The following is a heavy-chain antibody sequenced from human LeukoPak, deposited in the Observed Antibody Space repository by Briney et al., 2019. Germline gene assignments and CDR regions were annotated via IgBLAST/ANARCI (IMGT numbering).Heavy chain of an antibody. CDR3: AGGGYYDFWRGYFTFDY. D-gene: IGHD3-3*01. V-gene: IGHV1-2*02. Sequence: GASVKVSCKASGYTFTGYYMHWVRQAPGQGLEWMGWINPNSGGTNYAQKSQGRVTMTRDTSISTAYMELSRLRSDDTAVYYCAGGGYYDFWRGYFTFDYWGQGTLVTVSS. J-gene: IGHJ4*02. CDR1: GYTFTGYY. CDR2: INPNSGGT.